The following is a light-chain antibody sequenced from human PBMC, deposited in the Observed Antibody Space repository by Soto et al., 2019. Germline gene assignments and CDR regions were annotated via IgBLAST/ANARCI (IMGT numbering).Light chain of an antibody. CDR3: SSYTTSSTRV. Sequence: QSVLTQPASVSGSPGQSITISCTGTSSDVGGYNSVSWYQQHPGRAPELIIYEVNTRPSGVSNRFSGSKSGNTASLTISGLQAEDEADYYCSSYTTSSTRVFGPGTKLTVL. CDR1: SSDVGGYNS. V-gene: IGLV2-14*01. CDR2: EVN. J-gene: IGLJ1*01.